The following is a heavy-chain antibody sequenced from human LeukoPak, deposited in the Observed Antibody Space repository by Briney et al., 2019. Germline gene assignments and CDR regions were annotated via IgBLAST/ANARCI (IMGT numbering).Heavy chain of an antibody. Sequence: GGSLRPSCAASGFTFSSYWMSWVRQAPGKGLEWVANIKQDGSEKYYVDSVKGRFTISRDNAKNSLYLQMNSLGAEDTAVYYCARVRSKEYYDILTGYYPDYWGQGTLVTVSS. CDR2: IKQDGSEK. D-gene: IGHD3-9*01. CDR3: ARVRSKEYYDILTGYYPDY. CDR1: GFTFSSYW. J-gene: IGHJ4*02. V-gene: IGHV3-7*01.